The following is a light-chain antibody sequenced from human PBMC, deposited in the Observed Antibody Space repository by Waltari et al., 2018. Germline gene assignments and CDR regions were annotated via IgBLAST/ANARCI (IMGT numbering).Light chain of an antibody. CDR3: QQSYSTPLT. V-gene: IGKV1-39*01. Sequence: DIQMTQSPSSLSASVGDRVTITCRASQSMSSYLNWYQQKPGKAPKLLIYAASSLQSGVPSRFSGSGSGTDFTLTISSLQPEDFATYYCQQSYSTPLTFGPGTKVDIK. J-gene: IGKJ3*01. CDR2: AAS. CDR1: QSMSSY.